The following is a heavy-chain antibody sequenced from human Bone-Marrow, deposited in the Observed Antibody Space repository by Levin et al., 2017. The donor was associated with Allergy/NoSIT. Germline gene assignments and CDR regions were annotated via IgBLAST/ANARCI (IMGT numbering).Heavy chain of an antibody. Sequence: GESLKISCKGSGYTFVSYWIGWVRQMPGKGLEWMGLIYPGDSDIRYSPSFQGQVTFSADKSIRTAYLQWSRLKTSDTAMYYCVRHRSHGSAVWGQGTLVTVSS. D-gene: IGHD3-16*01. CDR2: IYPGDSDI. V-gene: IGHV5-51*01. CDR3: VRHRSHGSAV. J-gene: IGHJ4*02. CDR1: GYTFVSYW.